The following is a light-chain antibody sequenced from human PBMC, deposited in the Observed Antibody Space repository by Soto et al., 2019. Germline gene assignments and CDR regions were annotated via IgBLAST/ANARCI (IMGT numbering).Light chain of an antibody. Sequence: EIVLTQSPGTLSLSPGERVTLSCRASQSVSSSYLAWYQQKPGQAPRLLLYGASSRATGIPDRFSGSGSGTDFTLTISRLEPEDCAVYYCQQHASSPRTFGQGTKVEIK. CDR1: QSVSSSY. CDR3: QQHASSPRT. J-gene: IGKJ1*01. V-gene: IGKV3-20*01. CDR2: GAS.